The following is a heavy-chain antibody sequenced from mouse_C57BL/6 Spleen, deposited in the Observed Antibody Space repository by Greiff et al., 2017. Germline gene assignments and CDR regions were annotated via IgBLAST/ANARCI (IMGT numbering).Heavy chain of an antibody. CDR2: ISSDSSTI. CDR3: ARPYDYDGVFDY. J-gene: IGHJ2*01. D-gene: IGHD2-4*01. CDR1: GFTFSDYG. Sequence: EVKLVESGGGLVKPGGSLKLSCAASGFTFSDYGMHWVRQAPEKGLEWVAYISSDSSTIYYADTVKGRFTISRDNAKNTLFLQMTSLRSEDTAMYYCARPYDYDGVFDYWGQGTTLTVSS. V-gene: IGHV5-17*01.